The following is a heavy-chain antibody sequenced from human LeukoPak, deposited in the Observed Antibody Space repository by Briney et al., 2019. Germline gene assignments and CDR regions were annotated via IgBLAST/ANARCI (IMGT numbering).Heavy chain of an antibody. CDR2: ISAYNGNT. V-gene: IGHV1-18*01. J-gene: IGHJ4*02. CDR3: ARDLNRPYSSGWYAYYDSSGYYYFDY. CDR1: GYTFTSYG. D-gene: IGHD3-22*01. Sequence: ASVKVSCKASGYTFTSYGISWVRQAPGQGLEWMGWISAYNGNTNYAQKLQGRVTMTTDTSTSTAYMELRSLRSDDTAVYYCARDLNRPYSSGWYAYYDSSGYYYFDYWGQGTLVTVSS.